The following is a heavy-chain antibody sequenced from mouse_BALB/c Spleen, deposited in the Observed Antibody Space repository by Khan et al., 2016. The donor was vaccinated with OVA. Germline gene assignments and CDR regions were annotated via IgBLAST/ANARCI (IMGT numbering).Heavy chain of an antibody. V-gene: IGHV1-87*01. CDR1: GYTFTSYW. Sequence: QVQLQQSGAELARPGASVKLSCKASGYTFTSYWMQWVKQRPGQGLEWIGAIYPGDGDTRYTQKFKGQATLTADKSSSTAYMQLSSLASEDSAVYYCASVIPYYYAMDYWGQGTSVTVSS. CDR2: IYPGDGDT. J-gene: IGHJ4*01. CDR3: ASVIPYYYAMDY.